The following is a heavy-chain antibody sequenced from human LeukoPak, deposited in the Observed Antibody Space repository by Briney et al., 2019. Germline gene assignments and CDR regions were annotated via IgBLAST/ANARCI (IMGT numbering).Heavy chain of an antibody. CDR2: IYDSGDT. D-gene: IGHD3-16*01. V-gene: IGHV3-53*01. CDR3: ASHWGGY. CDR1: GFTVSSNY. J-gene: IGHJ4*02. Sequence: GGSLRLSCAASGFTVSSNYMSWVRQAPGKGLEWVSIIYDSGDTYYADSVKGRFTISGDNSKNTLYLQMNRLRDEDTAVYYCASHWGGYWGQGTLVTVSS.